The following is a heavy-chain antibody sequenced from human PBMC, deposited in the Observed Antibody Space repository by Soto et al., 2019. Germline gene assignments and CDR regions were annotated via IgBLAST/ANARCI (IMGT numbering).Heavy chain of an antibody. CDR1: GFTFNNYW. D-gene: IGHD2-2*01. CDR2: MNSDGSST. CDR3: ARGAIYYYYMDV. J-gene: IGHJ6*03. V-gene: IGHV3-74*01. Sequence: EVQLVESGGGLVQPGGSLRLSCAASGFTFNNYWMHWVRQAPGEGLVWVSRMNSDGSSTNYADSVKGRFTISRDNAKNTLYLQMNSLSAEDTAVYYCARGAIYYYYMDVWGKGTTVTVSS.